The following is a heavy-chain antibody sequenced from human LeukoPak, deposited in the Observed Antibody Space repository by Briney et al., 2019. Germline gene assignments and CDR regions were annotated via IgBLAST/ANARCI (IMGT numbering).Heavy chain of an antibody. Sequence: PGGSLRLSCAASGFTFSNYWMSWVRRAPGKGLEWVANIKQDGSGTYYVDSVRGRFTISRDNAKNSLYLQMNSLRAEDTAVYYCARDFWGAYRVDYFDYWGQGTLVTVSS. CDR3: ARDFWGAYRVDYFDY. D-gene: IGHD3-3*01. CDR1: GFTFSNYW. J-gene: IGHJ4*02. V-gene: IGHV3-7*01. CDR2: IKQDGSGT.